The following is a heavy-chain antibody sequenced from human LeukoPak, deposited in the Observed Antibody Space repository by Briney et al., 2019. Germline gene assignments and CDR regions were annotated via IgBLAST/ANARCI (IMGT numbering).Heavy chain of an antibody. Sequence: SETLSLTCTVSGGSIGTYYWSWIRQSPGKGLEWIGYIYVTGTRYNPYLQSRVTISVDRSRNQFFLKMSSVTAADTAVYYCARHIGGGIENMDVWGKGTKVIVSS. V-gene: IGHV4-59*08. CDR2: IYVTGT. J-gene: IGHJ6*03. CDR3: ARHIGGGIENMDV. CDR1: GGSIGTYY. D-gene: IGHD3-16*02.